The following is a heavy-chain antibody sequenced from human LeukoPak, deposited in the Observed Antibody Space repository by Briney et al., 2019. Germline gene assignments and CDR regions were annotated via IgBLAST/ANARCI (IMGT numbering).Heavy chain of an antibody. CDR3: ARDEDSSGWYPDAFDI. Sequence: GGSLRLSCAASGFTFSSYGMHWVRQAPGKGLEWVAVISYDGSNKYYADSVKGRFTISRDNSKNTLYLQMNSLRAEDTAVYYCARDEDSSGWYPDAFDIWGQGTMVTVSS. D-gene: IGHD6-19*01. CDR1: GFTFSSYG. V-gene: IGHV3-30*03. J-gene: IGHJ3*02. CDR2: ISYDGSNK.